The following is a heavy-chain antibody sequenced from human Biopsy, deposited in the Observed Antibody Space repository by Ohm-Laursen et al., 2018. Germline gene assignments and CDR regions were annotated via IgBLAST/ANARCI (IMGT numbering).Heavy chain of an antibody. CDR2: IYYTGST. Sequence: PPGTLSLTCTVSGGSISSYYWGWIRQPPGKGLEWIGYIYYTGSTNYNPSLKSRVTISVDTSMNHLSLRLTSVTAADTAVYYCARHAPSYSGSYWRYFDLWGRGTLVTVSS. J-gene: IGHJ2*01. CDR1: GGSISSYY. D-gene: IGHD1-26*01. CDR3: ARHAPSYSGSYWRYFDL. V-gene: IGHV4-59*08.